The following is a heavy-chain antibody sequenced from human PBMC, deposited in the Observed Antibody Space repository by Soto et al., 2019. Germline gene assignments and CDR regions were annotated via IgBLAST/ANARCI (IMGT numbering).Heavy chain of an antibody. CDR2: IWYDGSNK. CDR3: ARDLGTHYFDY. J-gene: IGHJ4*02. V-gene: IGHV3-33*01. D-gene: IGHD7-27*01. CDR1: GFTFSSYG. Sequence: QVQLVESGGGVVQPGRSLRLSCAASGFTFSSYGMHLVRQAPGKGLEWVAVIWYDGSNKYYADSVKGRFTISRDNSKNTLYLQMNSLRAEDTAVYYCARDLGTHYFDYWGQGTLVTVSS.